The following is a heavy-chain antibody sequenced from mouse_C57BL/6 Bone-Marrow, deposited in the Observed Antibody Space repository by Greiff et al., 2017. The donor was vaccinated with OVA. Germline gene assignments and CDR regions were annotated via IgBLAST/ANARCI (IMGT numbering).Heavy chain of an antibody. J-gene: IGHJ1*03. Sequence: QVQLQQSGAELVRPGTSVKMSCKASGYTFTNYWIGWAKQRPGHGLEWIGDIYPGGGYTNYNEKFKGKATLTADKSSSTAYMQFSSLTSEDSAIYYGARGGDGSAGDWYFDVWGTGTTVTVSS. V-gene: IGHV1-63*01. CDR2: IYPGGGYT. CDR3: ARGGDGSAGDWYFDV. CDR1: GYTFTNYW. D-gene: IGHD1-1*01.